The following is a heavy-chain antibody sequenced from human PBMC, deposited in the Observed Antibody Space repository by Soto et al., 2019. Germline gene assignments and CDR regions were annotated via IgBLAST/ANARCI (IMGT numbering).Heavy chain of an antibody. CDR2: IYWNDDK. D-gene: IGHD2-15*01. CDR3: AHRQDSISWSAPLG. J-gene: IGHJ4*02. CDR1: GFSLSTSGVG. V-gene: IGHV2-5*01. Sequence: QITLKESGPTLVKPTQTLTLTCTFSGFSLSTSGVGVGWIRQPPGKALEWLALIYWNDDKRYSPSLKSRLTITKYTSKTHVVLTMTSIVPVYTSTYYCAHRQDSISWSAPLGWGQGTLVTVSS.